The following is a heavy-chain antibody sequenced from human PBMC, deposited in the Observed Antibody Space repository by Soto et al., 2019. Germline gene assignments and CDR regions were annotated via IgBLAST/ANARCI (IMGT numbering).Heavy chain of an antibody. CDR3: ARGYDSSGHFDY. CDR1: GYTFTSYA. Sequence: QVQLVQSGAEVKKPGASVKVSCKASGYTFTSYAMHWVRQAPGQRLEWMGWINAGNGNTKYSQKFPGRVTVTRDTSASTAYMEVSSLGSEDTAVYYCARGYDSSGHFDYWGQGTLVTVSS. J-gene: IGHJ4*02. CDR2: INAGNGNT. V-gene: IGHV1-3*01. D-gene: IGHD3-22*01.